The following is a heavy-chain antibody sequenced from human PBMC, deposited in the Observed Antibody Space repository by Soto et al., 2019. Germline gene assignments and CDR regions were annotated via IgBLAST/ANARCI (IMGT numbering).Heavy chain of an antibody. D-gene: IGHD6-13*01. CDR1: GFTFSDYY. J-gene: IGHJ6*02. CDR3: ARDREYSSSWAPGLYYYYGMDV. Sequence: NPGGSLRLSCAASGFTFSDYYMSWIRQAPGKGPEWVSYISSSGSTIYYADSVKGRFTISRDNAKNSLYLQMNSLRAEDTAVYYCARDREYSSSWAPGLYYYYGMDVWGQGTTVTVSS. V-gene: IGHV3-11*01. CDR2: ISSSGSTI.